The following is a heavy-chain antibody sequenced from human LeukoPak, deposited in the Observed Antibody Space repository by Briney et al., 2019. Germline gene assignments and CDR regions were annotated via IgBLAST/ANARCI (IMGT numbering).Heavy chain of an antibody. D-gene: IGHD3-10*02. V-gene: IGHV3-30*12. CDR2: ISYDGGNK. Sequence: GGSLRLSCAASGFTFSSYGMHWVRQAPGKGLEWVAIISYDGGNKYYADSVKGRFTISRDNAKNSLYLQMNSLRAEDTAVYHCAELGITMIGGVWGKGTTVTISS. J-gene: IGHJ6*04. CDR3: AELGITMIGGV. CDR1: GFTFSSYG.